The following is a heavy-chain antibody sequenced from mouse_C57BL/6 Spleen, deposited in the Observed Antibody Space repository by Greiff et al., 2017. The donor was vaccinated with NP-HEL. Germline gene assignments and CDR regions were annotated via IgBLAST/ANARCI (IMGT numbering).Heavy chain of an antibody. Sequence: VQLQQSGPELVKPGASVKISCKASGYAFSSSWMNWVKQRPGKGLEWIGRIYPGDGATNYNGKFKGKATLTADKSSSTAYMQLSSLTSEDSAVYFCARDYGSSLFAYWGQGTLVTVSA. CDR2: IYPGDGAT. CDR3: ARDYGSSLFAY. D-gene: IGHD1-1*01. V-gene: IGHV1-82*01. J-gene: IGHJ3*01. CDR1: GYAFSSSW.